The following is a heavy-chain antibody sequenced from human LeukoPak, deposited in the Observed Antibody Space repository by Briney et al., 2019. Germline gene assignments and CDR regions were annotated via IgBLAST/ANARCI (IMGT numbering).Heavy chain of an antibody. CDR2: INPNGGGT. V-gene: IGHV1-2*02. J-gene: IGHJ6*02. Sequence: ASVKVSCKASGYTFTGCYIHWVRQAPGQGLEWMGWINPNGGGTNYAQKLQGRVTMTRDTSISTAYMELTRLTSDDTAVYYCARGDRRGDMDVWGQGTTVTISS. CDR1: GYTFTGCY. CDR3: ARGDRRGDMDV. D-gene: IGHD2-21*02.